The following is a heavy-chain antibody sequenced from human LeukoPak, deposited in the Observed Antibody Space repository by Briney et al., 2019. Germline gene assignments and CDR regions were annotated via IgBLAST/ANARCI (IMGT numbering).Heavy chain of an antibody. Sequence: ASVKVSCKASGYTFTGYYMHWVRQAPGQGLEWMGWISPYNGDTNYAQKFQGRVTMTTDASTSTAYMELRSLRSDDTAVYYCARELVVAGFDYWGQGTLVTVSS. J-gene: IGHJ4*02. D-gene: IGHD6-19*01. CDR1: GYTFTGYY. CDR3: ARELVVAGFDY. CDR2: ISPYNGDT. V-gene: IGHV1-18*04.